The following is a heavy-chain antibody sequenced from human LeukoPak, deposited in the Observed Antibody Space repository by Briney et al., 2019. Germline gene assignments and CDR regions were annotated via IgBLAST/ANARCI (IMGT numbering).Heavy chain of an antibody. CDR1: GFTFSSYG. CDR2: IRYDGSNK. V-gene: IGHV3-30*02. J-gene: IGHJ5*02. Sequence: GGSLRLSCAASGFTFSSYGMHWVRQAPGKGLEWVTFIRYDGSNKYYADSVKGRFTISRDNSKNTLYLQMNSLRAEDTAVYYCARVRAAKGYNWFDPWGQGTLVTVSS. CDR3: ARVRAAKGYNWFDP. D-gene: IGHD2-15*01.